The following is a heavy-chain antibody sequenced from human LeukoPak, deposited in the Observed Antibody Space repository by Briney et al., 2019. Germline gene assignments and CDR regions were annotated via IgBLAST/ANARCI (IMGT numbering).Heavy chain of an antibody. CDR2: ISYDGSNK. J-gene: IGHJ3*02. V-gene: IGHV3-30*03. CDR3: ARDYSNYNDAFDI. CDR1: GFTFSSYG. D-gene: IGHD4-11*01. Sequence: PGGSLRLSCAASGFTFSSYGMHWVRQAPGKGLEWVAVISYDGSNKYYADSVKGRFTISRDNSKNTLYLQMNSLRAEDTAVYYCARDYSNYNDAFDIWGQGTMVTASS.